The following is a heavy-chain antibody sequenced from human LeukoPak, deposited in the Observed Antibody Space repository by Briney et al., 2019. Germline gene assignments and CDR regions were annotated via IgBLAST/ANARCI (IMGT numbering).Heavy chain of an antibody. CDR1: GGTFSSYA. Sequence: SVKVSCKASGGTFSSYAISWVRQAPGQGLEWMGRIIPILGIANYAQKFQGRVTITADKSTSTAYMELSSLRSEDTAVYYCARGPLKGYSAYGIRFDPWGQGTLVTVSS. D-gene: IGHD5-12*01. V-gene: IGHV1-69*04. CDR3: ARGPLKGYSAYGIRFDP. J-gene: IGHJ5*02. CDR2: IIPILGIA.